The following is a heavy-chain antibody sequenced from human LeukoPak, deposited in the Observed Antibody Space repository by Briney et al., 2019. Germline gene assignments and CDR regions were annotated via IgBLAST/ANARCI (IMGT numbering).Heavy chain of an antibody. D-gene: IGHD6-13*01. CDR3: AKAPAGPEYSSTWKFGYNWFDP. V-gene: IGHV3-23*01. CDR2: ISGSGVTT. Sequence: GGSLRLSCAASGFTFSSYAMSWVRQAPGKGLEWVSGISGSGVTTYSADSVKGRFTISRDNSKNTLYLQMNSLRVEDTAIYYCAKAPAGPEYSSTWKFGYNWFDPWGQGTLVTVSS. CDR1: GFTFSSYA. J-gene: IGHJ5*02.